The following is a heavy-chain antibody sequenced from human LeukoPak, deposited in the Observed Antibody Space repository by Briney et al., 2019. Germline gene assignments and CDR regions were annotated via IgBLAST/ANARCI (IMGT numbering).Heavy chain of an antibody. D-gene: IGHD1-1*01. CDR3: ARVPGTTVFYY. CDR2: ICSSSSYI. CDR1: GFTFSSYC. J-gene: IGHJ4*02. Sequence: PGGSLRLSCAASGFTFSSYCMNWVRQAPGKGLEWVSSICSSSSYIYYADSVKGRFTISRDTAKNSLYLQMNSLRAEDTAVYYCARVPGTTVFYYWGQGTLVTVSS. V-gene: IGHV3-21*01.